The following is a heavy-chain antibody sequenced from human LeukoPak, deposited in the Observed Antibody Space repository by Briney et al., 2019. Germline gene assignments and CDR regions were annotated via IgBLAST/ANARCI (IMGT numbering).Heavy chain of an antibody. J-gene: IGHJ4*02. CDR1: GDSISSSHW. V-gene: IGHV4-4*02. CDR2: IYHSGNT. CDR3: ARDRSGSYNLFDY. Sequence: SETLSLTCAVSGDSISSSHWWSWVRQSPGKGLEWIGEIYHSGNTNYNPSLKSRVAISLDKSSHQFSLKLSSVTAADTAVYYCARDRSGSYNLFDYWGQGALVTVSS. D-gene: IGHD1-26*01.